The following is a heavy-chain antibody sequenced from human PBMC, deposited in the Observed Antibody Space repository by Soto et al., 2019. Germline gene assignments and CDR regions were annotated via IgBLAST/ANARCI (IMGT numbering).Heavy chain of an antibody. Sequence: GGSLRLSCAASGFTFSSYAMHWVRQAPGKGLEWVAVISYDGSNKYYADSVKGRFTISRDNSKNTLYLQMNSLRAEDTAVYYCARGGSYDFWSGYYREDYYYGMAVWGQGTTVTVSS. CDR3: ARGGSYDFWSGYYREDYYYGMAV. J-gene: IGHJ6*02. D-gene: IGHD3-3*01. V-gene: IGHV3-30-3*01. CDR2: ISYDGSNK. CDR1: GFTFSSYA.